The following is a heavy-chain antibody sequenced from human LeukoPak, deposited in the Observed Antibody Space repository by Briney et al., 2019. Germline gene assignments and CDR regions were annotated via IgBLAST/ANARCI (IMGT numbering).Heavy chain of an antibody. J-gene: IGHJ4*02. V-gene: IGHV3-23*01. CDR3: GTVFTMIVRDFDY. CDR1: GFTFSSYG. D-gene: IGHD3-22*01. CDR2: MSGSGGST. Sequence: PGGSLRLSCAASGFTFSSYGMSWVRQAPGKGLEWVSAMSGSGGSTYYADSVKGRFTISRDNSKNTLYLQMNSLRAEDTAVYYCGTVFTMIVRDFDYWGQGTLVTVSS.